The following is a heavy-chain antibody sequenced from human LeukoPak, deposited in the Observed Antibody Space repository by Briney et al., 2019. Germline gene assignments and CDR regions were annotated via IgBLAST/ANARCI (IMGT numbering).Heavy chain of an antibody. V-gene: IGHV4-31*03. D-gene: IGHD6-25*01. Sequence: PSQTLSLTCTVSGGSISSGGYYWSWIRQHPGKGLEWFGYIYYSGSTYYNPSLKSRVTISVDTSKNQFSLKLSSVTAADTAVYYCARAASAATRLFDYWGQGTLVTVSS. J-gene: IGHJ4*02. CDR3: ARAASAATRLFDY. CDR2: IYYSGST. CDR1: GGSISSGGYY.